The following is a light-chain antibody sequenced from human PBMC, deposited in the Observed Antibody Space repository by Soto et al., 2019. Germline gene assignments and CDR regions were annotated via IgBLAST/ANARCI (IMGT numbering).Light chain of an antibody. CDR2: DAS. V-gene: IGKV1-5*01. CDR1: QSISSW. J-gene: IGKJ2*01. Sequence: DIQMPQSPSTLSASVGDRVTITCRTSQSISSWLAWYQQKPGKAPKLLIYDASSLERGVPSRFSGSGSGTEFTLSISSLQPDDFATYAWQQYNSYSGYSFGQGTKLVIK. CDR3: QQYNSYSGYS.